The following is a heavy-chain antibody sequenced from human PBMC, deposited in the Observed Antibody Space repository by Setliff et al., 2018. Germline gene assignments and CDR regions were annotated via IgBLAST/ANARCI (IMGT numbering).Heavy chain of an antibody. Sequence: GGSLRLSCAASEFTFNKYWMTWVRQVPGKGLEWVANIKEEGGEIYYVDSVEGRFTVSRDNAMNPLFLQMDSLRVDDTAVYYCGRAGKPYAIDVWGQGTMVTVSS. CDR2: IKEEGGEI. J-gene: IGHJ3*01. CDR1: EFTFNKYW. CDR3: GRAGKPYAIDV. V-gene: IGHV3-7*04.